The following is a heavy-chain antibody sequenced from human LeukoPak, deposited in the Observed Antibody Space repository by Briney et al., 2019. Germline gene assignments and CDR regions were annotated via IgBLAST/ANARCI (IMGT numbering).Heavy chain of an antibody. CDR2: MNPNSGNT. J-gene: IGHJ5*02. D-gene: IGHD6-13*01. CDR3: ARVPSSSRKRSWFDP. V-gene: IGHV1-8*01. Sequence: GASVKVSCKASGYTFTSYDINWVRQATGQGLEWMGWMNPNSGNTGYAQKFQGRVTMTRNTFISTAYMELSSLRSEDTAVYYCARVPSSSRKRSWFDPWGQGTLVTVSS. CDR1: GYTFTSYD.